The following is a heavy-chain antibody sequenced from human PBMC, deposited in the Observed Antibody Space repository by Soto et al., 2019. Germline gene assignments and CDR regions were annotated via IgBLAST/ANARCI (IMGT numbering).Heavy chain of an antibody. Sequence: GETLKISCKGSGYSFTSYWIGCVRQMPGKGLEWMGIIYPGDSDTRYSPSFQGQVTISADKSISTAYLQWSSLKASDTAMYFCARALRYFDWDSWGQGTLVTVSS. J-gene: IGHJ4*02. CDR3: ARALRYFDWDS. CDR1: GYSFTSYW. D-gene: IGHD3-9*01. CDR2: IYPGDSDT. V-gene: IGHV5-51*01.